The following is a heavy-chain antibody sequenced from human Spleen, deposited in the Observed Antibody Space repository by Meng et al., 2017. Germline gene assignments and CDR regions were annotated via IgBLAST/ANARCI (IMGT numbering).Heavy chain of an antibody. Sequence: GGSLRLSCKGSGYSFTSYWIGWVRQMPGKGLEWMGIIHPGDSDNRYSPSFQGQVTISADKSISTAYLQWSSLKASDTAIYYCASRVNLHTDLGGFDYWGQGTLVTVSS. CDR3: ASRVNLHTDLGGFDY. D-gene: IGHD3-16*01. J-gene: IGHJ4*02. V-gene: IGHV5-51*01. CDR2: IHPGDSDN. CDR1: GYSFTSYW.